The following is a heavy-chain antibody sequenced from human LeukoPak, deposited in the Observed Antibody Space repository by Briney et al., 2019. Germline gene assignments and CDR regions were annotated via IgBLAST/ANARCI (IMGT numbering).Heavy chain of an antibody. D-gene: IGHD5-12*01. CDR2: IKQDGSEK. V-gene: IGHV3-7*01. J-gene: IGHJ4*02. CDR3: ARAGKSLGFFDY. Sequence: PGGSLRLSCAASGFTFSSYAMSWVRQAPGKGLEWVANIKQDGSEKYYVDSVKGRFTISRDNAKNSLYLQMNSLRAEDTAVYYCARAGKSLGFFDYWGQGTLVTVSS. CDR1: GFTFSSYA.